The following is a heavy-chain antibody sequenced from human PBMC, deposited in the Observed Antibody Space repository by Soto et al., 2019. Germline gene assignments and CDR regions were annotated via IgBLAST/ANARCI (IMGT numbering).Heavy chain of an antibody. Sequence: QMTLKESGPTLVKPTQTLTLTCSFYGFSLSTSGVGVGWVRQSPGKAQEWLALIYWSGDEHYRPSLRSRLTITKDTSKNQVVLIMTNIDPVDTATYYCARGLATLPVFAFDVWGQGTTVTVSS. CDR3: ARGLATLPVFAFDV. J-gene: IGHJ3*01. V-gene: IGHV2-5*01. CDR2: IYWSGDE. CDR1: GFSLSTSGVG. D-gene: IGHD6-6*01.